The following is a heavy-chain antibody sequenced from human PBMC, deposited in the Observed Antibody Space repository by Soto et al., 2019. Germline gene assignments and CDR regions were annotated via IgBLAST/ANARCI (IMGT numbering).Heavy chain of an antibody. CDR3: AKFDDSSGYQAAFDI. CDR1: GFTFISYA. V-gene: IGHV3-23*01. CDR2: ISGSGGST. D-gene: IGHD3-22*01. Sequence: WGSLRLSCSASGFTFISYAIICFRHTPVKGLEWVSAISGSGGSTYYADSVKGRFTISRDNSKNTLYLQMNSLRAEDTAVYYCAKFDDSSGYQAAFDIWGQGTMVTVS. J-gene: IGHJ3*02.